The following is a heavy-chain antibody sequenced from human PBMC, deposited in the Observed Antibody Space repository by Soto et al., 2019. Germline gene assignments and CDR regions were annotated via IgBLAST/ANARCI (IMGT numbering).Heavy chain of an antibody. J-gene: IGHJ5*01. CDR3: VRLIGNSWLDC. Sequence: ASVKVSCKASGGTFSTYTITWVRQAPGQGLEWMGRIIPIIGIINYAQKFQGRVTITADKFTGTAYMQLNSVTPEDTAVYYCVRLIGNSWLDCWGQGTLVTVSS. CDR2: IIPIIGII. D-gene: IGHD2-8*01. CDR1: GGTFSTYT. V-gene: IGHV1-69*02.